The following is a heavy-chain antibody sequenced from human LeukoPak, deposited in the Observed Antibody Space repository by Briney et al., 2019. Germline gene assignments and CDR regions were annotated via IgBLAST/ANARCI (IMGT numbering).Heavy chain of an antibody. J-gene: IGHJ4*02. V-gene: IGHV3-23*01. Sequence: PGGSLRLSCAASGFTFSSSGMRWVRQAPGKGLEWVSTISDNGGSTYYPDSVKGRFTISRDNSKNTLYLQMNSLRAEGTAVYYCAKGAYYDLWGQGTLVTVSS. CDR1: GFTFSSSG. CDR2: ISDNGGST. CDR3: AKGAYYDL. D-gene: IGHD3-22*01.